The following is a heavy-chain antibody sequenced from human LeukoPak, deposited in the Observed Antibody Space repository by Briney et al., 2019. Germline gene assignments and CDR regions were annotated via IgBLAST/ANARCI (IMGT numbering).Heavy chain of an antibody. CDR3: ARVKLTVATNYFDY. D-gene: IGHD5-12*01. Sequence: TGGSLRLSCAASGFTVSGNYMSWVRQPPGKGLEWVSLIYSGGSTFYADSVKGRFTVSRDNSKNTLYLHMNSLRADDTAVYYCARVKLTVATNYFDYWGQGTLVTVSP. J-gene: IGHJ4*02. V-gene: IGHV3-53*01. CDR1: GFTVSGNY. CDR2: IYSGGST.